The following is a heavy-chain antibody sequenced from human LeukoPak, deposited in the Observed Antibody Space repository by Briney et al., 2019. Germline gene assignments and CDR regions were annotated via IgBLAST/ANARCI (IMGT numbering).Heavy chain of an antibody. J-gene: IGHJ3*02. CDR3: ARDPTYDYGDYRHAFDI. Sequence: GRSLRLSCAASGFTFFNYGMHWVRQAPGKGPEWVAVIWSGGSYTYYADSVKGRFTISRDDSKNTLYLQMNSLRAEDTAVYYCARDPTYDYGDYRHAFDIWGQGTMVTVSS. CDR1: GFTFFNYG. D-gene: IGHD4-17*01. CDR2: IWSGGSYT. V-gene: IGHV3-33*01.